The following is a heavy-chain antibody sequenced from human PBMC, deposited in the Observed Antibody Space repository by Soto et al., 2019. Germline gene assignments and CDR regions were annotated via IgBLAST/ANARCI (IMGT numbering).Heavy chain of an antibody. J-gene: IGHJ5*02. CDR3: ARQQKLELRSYWFAP. D-gene: IGHD1-7*01. CDR2: INPSGGST. V-gene: IGHV1-46*01. CDR1: GYTFTSYY. Sequence: ASVKVSCKASGYTFTSYYMHWVRQAPGQGLEWMGIINPSGGSTSYAQKFQGRVTMTRDTSTSTVYMELSSLRSEDTAVYYCARQQKLELRSYWFAPWGQGTLVTVSS.